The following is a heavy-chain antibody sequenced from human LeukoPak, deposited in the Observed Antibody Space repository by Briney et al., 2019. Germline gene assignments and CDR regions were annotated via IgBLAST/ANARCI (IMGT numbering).Heavy chain of an antibody. CDR1: GGSFSGYY. CDR3: ARGPGTVYFDY. V-gene: IGHV4-34*01. CDR2: INHSGST. J-gene: IGHJ4*02. Sequence: PSETLSLTCAVYGGSFSGYYWSWIRQPPGKGLEWIGEINHSGSTNYNPSLKSRVTISVDTSKNQFSLKLSSVTAADTAVYYCARGPGTVYFDYWGQGTLVTVYS. D-gene: IGHD1-1*01.